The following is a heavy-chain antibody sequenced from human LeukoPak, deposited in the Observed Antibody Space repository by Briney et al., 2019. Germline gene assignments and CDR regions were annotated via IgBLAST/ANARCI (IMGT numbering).Heavy chain of an antibody. CDR2: ISYDGSNK. D-gene: IGHD5-18*01. J-gene: IGHJ4*02. V-gene: IGHV3-30*03. CDR3: ASRYSYGYSLDY. CDR1: GFTFSSYG. Sequence: GGSRRLSCAASGFTFSSYGMHWVRQAPGKGLEWVAVISYDGSNKYYADSVKGRFTISRDNSKNTLYLQMNSLRAEDTAVYYCASRYSYGYSLDYWGQGTLVTVSS.